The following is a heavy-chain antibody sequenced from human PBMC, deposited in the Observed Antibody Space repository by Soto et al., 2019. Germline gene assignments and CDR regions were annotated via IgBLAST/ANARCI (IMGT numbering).Heavy chain of an antibody. Sequence: EVQLLESGGGLVQPGGSLRISCIGSGFTFSSNAMSWVRQAPGTGLDWVSAISGSGGTTYYADSVKGRFAVSRDNSNNTLYLQMNSLRAEDTAVYYCAKQWAGFGSGSDTYYFDYWGQGTLVTVSS. J-gene: IGHJ4*02. CDR1: GFTFSSNA. CDR3: AKQWAGFGSGSDTYYFDY. CDR2: ISGSGGTT. V-gene: IGHV3-23*01. D-gene: IGHD3-10*01.